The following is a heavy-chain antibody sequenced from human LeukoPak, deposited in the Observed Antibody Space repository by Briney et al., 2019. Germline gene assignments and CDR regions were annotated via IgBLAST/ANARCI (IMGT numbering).Heavy chain of an antibody. Sequence: GGSLRLSCAASGFTFSSYGMHWVRQAPGKGLEWVALISYDGSNEYYADSVRGRFTISRDNSKFMLYMQMNSLRAEDTAVYYCARVRAGYCTSTSCYTGMDVWGQGTTVTVSS. CDR2: ISYDGSNE. D-gene: IGHD2-2*01. CDR1: GFTFSSYG. J-gene: IGHJ6*02. V-gene: IGHV3-30*03. CDR3: ARVRAGYCTSTSCYTGMDV.